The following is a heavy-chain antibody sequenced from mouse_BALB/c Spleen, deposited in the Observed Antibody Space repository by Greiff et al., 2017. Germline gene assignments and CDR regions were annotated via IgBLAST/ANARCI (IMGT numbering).Heavy chain of an antibody. CDR3: TRRNYGNYWYFDV. Sequence: VQLQQPGAELVKPGASVKLSCKASGYTFTSYWMHWVKQRPGQGLEWIGEINPSNGRTNYNEKFKSKATLTVDTSSSTAYMQLSSLTSEDSAVYYCTRRNYGNYWYFDVWGAGTTVTVSS. CDR2: INPSNGRT. J-gene: IGHJ1*01. D-gene: IGHD2-1*01. V-gene: IGHV1S81*02. CDR1: GYTFTSYW.